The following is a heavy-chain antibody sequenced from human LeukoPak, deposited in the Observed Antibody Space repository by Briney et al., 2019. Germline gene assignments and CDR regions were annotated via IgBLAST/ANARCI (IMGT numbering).Heavy chain of an antibody. V-gene: IGHV4-59*11. CDR2: IYYSGST. Sequence: SETLSLTCTVSGGSISSHYWSWIRQPPGKGLEWIGYIYYSGSTNYNPSLKSRVTISVDTSKDQFSLKLSSVTAADTAVYYCAREASTSGSCDYWGQGTLVTVSS. D-gene: IGHD1-26*01. CDR3: AREASTSGSCDY. CDR1: GGSISSHY. J-gene: IGHJ4*02.